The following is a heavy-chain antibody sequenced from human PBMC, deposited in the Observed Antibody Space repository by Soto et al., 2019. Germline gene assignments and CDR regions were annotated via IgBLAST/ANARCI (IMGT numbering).Heavy chain of an antibody. CDR1: GYTFTSYG. J-gene: IGHJ5*02. Sequence: ASVKVSCKASGYTFTSYGISWVRQAPGQGLEWMGWISAYNGNTNYAQKLQGRVTMTTDTSTSTAYMELRSLRSDDTAVYYCARDYYDSSGYSNWFDPWGQGTLVPVSS. CDR3: ARDYYDSSGYSNWFDP. V-gene: IGHV1-18*01. D-gene: IGHD3-22*01. CDR2: ISAYNGNT.